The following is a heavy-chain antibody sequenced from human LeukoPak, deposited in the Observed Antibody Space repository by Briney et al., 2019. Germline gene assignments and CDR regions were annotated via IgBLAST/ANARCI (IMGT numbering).Heavy chain of an antibody. CDR2: INPRGST. D-gene: IGHD2-8*01. V-gene: IGHV4-34*01. CDR3: ARIRLMYYFDN. J-gene: IGHJ4*02. CDR1: SESFSGYY. Sequence: PSETLSLTCGVYSESFSGYYWSWIRQPPGKGLEWIGEINPRGSTNYNPSLKRRVTLSANTSKKQFSRTLNSVTVAHTADYCSARIRLMYYFDNWGQGTLVTVSS.